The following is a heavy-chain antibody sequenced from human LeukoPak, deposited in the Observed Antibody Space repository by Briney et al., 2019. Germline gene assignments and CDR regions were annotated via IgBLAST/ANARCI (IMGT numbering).Heavy chain of an antibody. CDR1: GDSVSSNSAA. Sequence: SQTLSLTCAISGDSVSSNSAAWNWIRQSPPRGLEWLGRTSYRSKWYNDYAVPVKSRITINPDTSKNQFSLQLNSVAPEDTAVYYCARGGQGDGYSADDAFDIWGQGTLVTVSS. V-gene: IGHV6-1*01. CDR3: ARGGQGDGYSADDAFDI. J-gene: IGHJ3*02. CDR2: TSYRSKWYN. D-gene: IGHD5-24*01.